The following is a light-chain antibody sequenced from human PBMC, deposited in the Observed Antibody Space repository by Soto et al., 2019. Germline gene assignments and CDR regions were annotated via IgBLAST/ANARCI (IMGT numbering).Light chain of an antibody. CDR1: SSDVGLYDY. J-gene: IGLJ1*01. V-gene: IGLV2-8*01. CDR3: SSYGGNSNYV. CDR2: EVT. Sequence: QSVLAQPPSASGSPGQSVTISCTGTSSDVGLYDYVSWYQQHPGKVPTLLIYEVTQRPSGVPDRFSGSKSGNTASLTVSGLQAEDEDSYYCSSYGGNSNYVFGTGSKVTVL.